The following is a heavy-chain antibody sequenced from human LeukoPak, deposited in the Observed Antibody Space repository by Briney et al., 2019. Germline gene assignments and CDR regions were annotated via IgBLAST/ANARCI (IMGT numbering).Heavy chain of an antibody. D-gene: IGHD3-10*01. CDR1: GGSISSYY. J-gene: IGHJ6*02. Sequence: SETLSLTCTVSGGSISSYYWSWIRQPPGKGLEWIGYIYYSGSTNYNPSLKSRVTISVDTSKNQFSLKLSSVTAADTAVYYCARSGPTMVRGVAAPYYYGMDVWGQGTTVTVSS. CDR3: ARSGPTMVRGVAAPYYYGMDV. CDR2: IYYSGST. V-gene: IGHV4-59*01.